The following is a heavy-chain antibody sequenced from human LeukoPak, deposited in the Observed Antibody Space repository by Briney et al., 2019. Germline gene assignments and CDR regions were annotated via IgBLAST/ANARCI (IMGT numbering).Heavy chain of an antibody. D-gene: IGHD6-6*01. CDR2: IYYSGST. CDR3: ARGPLGIAARPGGGDY. CDR1: GGSISSYY. Sequence: SETLSLTCTVSGGSISSYYWSWVRQPPGKGLEWVGYIYYSGSTNYNRSLKSRVTISVDTSKNQFSLKWSAVAAADPAGYYCARGPLGIAARPGGGDYWGQGTLVTVSS. V-gene: IGHV4-59*01. J-gene: IGHJ4*02.